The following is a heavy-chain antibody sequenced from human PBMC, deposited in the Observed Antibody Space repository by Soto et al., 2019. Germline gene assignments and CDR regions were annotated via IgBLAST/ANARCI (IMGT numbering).Heavy chain of an antibody. J-gene: IGHJ3*02. CDR2: IIPILGIA. Sequence: QVQLVQSGAEVKKPGSSVKVSCKTSGGTFSSYTISWVRQARGQGLEWMGRIIPILGIANYAQKFQGRVTITGDKSTSTAYMELSSLRSEDTAVYYCARDQHYYDSSGYYYNDAFDIWGQGTLVTVSS. CDR3: ARDQHYYDSSGYYYNDAFDI. D-gene: IGHD3-22*01. V-gene: IGHV1-69*08. CDR1: GGTFSSYT.